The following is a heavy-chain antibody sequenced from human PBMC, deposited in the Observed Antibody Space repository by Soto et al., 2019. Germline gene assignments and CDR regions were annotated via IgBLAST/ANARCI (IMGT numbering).Heavy chain of an antibody. Sequence: GASVKVSCKASGYTFTSYGISWVRQAPGQGLEWMGWISAYNGNTNYAQKLQGRVTMTTDTSTSTAYMELRSLRSDDTAVYYCARDSPNWNYRGDAFDIWGQGTMVTVSS. V-gene: IGHV1-18*01. CDR3: ARDSPNWNYRGDAFDI. CDR2: ISAYNGNT. J-gene: IGHJ3*02. CDR1: GYTFTSYG. D-gene: IGHD1-7*01.